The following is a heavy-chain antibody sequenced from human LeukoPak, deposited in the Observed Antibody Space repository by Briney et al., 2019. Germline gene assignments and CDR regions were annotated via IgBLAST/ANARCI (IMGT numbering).Heavy chain of an antibody. CDR2: IKQDGSEK. CDR3: ARDQSRVHCSGGSCSVDLSYYMDV. J-gene: IGHJ6*03. V-gene: IGHV3-7*01. CDR1: GFTLSSYW. D-gene: IGHD2-15*01. Sequence: PGGSLRLSCAASGFTLSSYWMSWVRQAPGKGLEWVANIKQDGSEKYYVDSVKGRFTISRDNSKNTLYLQMNSLRAEDTAVYYCARDQSRVHCSGGSCSVDLSYYMDVWGKGTTVTVSS.